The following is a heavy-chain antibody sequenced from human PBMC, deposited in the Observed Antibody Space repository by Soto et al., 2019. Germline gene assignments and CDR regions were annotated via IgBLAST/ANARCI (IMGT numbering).Heavy chain of an antibody. CDR3: AKDSNWGIIDY. J-gene: IGHJ4*02. Sequence: QVQLVESGGGVVQPGRSLRLSCAASGFTFSSYGMHWVRPAPGKGLEWVAVISYDGSNKYYADSVKGRFTISRDNSKNTLYLQMNSLRAEDTAVYYCAKDSNWGIIDYWCQGTLVTVSS. D-gene: IGHD7-27*01. CDR1: GFTFSSYG. V-gene: IGHV3-30*18. CDR2: ISYDGSNK.